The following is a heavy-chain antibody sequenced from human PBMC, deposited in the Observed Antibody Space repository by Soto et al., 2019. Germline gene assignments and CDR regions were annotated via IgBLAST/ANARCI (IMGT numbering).Heavy chain of an antibody. CDR3: ARVVPGAEAWFGP. J-gene: IGHJ5*02. V-gene: IGHV1-18*01. CDR1: GYTFSNYG. CDR2: ISLYSDGT. D-gene: IGHD2-2*01. Sequence: QLVQSGGEVKRPGASVKVSCKTSGYTFSNYGITWVRQXXXXPLEWLGWISLYSDGTNYAQKFQGRVSMTTDTSTTTAYMELRSLRSDDTAVYYCARVVPGAEAWFGPWGQGTLVTVSS.